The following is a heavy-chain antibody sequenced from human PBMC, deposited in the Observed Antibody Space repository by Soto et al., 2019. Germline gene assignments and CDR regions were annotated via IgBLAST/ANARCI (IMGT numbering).Heavy chain of an antibody. J-gene: IGHJ4*02. D-gene: IGHD6-19*01. CDR3: PRLPDISGWPFDF. V-gene: IGHV4-61*08. CDR1: GGSVSSRGVY. Sequence: PSETLSLTWIVSGGSVSSRGVYWTWIRQPPGKGLEWIGYMAFDGITNYNPSLNSRVTISQDTSKNQFSLKLGSVTAADTAIYYCPRLPDISGWPFDFWCQGTLVTVSS. CDR2: MAFDGIT.